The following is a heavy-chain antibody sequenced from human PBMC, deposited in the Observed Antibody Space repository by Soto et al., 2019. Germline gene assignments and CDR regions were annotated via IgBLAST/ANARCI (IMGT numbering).Heavy chain of an antibody. CDR2: ISPSGDST. J-gene: IGHJ4*01. D-gene: IGHD2-21*01. CDR1: GFTFSTYA. V-gene: IGHV3-23*01. Sequence: GGSLRLSCAASGFTFSTYAMGWVRQAPGKGLEGVSLISPSGDSTYVPDSLKGRFTISRDSSKNTVFLQMNSLRAEDTAVYYCAKGRGQRHPYSRGLDHWGHVTLVPFSS. CDR3: AKGRGQRHPYSRGLDH.